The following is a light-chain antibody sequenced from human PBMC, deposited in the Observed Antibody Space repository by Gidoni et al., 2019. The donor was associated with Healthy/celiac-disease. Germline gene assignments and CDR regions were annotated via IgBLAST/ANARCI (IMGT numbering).Light chain of an antibody. V-gene: IGLV5-45*03. CDR2: YKSDSDK. Sequence: QAVLTQPSSLSASPGASASLTCTLRSGINVGTYMIYWYHQKPGSPPQYLLRYKSDSDKQQGSGVPSRFSGSKDASANAGILLLSRLQSEDEADYYCMIWHSSAVVFGGGTKLTVL. CDR3: MIWHSSAVV. J-gene: IGLJ2*01. CDR1: SGINVGTYM.